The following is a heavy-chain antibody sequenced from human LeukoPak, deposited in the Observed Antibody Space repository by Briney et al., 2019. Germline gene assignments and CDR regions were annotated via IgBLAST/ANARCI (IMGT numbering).Heavy chain of an antibody. CDR3: ARGPRVSLFDP. V-gene: IGHV1-8*02. J-gene: IGHJ5*02. CDR1: GYTFTSYG. D-gene: IGHD6-13*01. Sequence: ASVKVSCKASGYTFTSYGISWVRQAPGQGLEWMGWINPNSGGTNYAQKFQGRVTMTRNTSISTAYMELSSLRSEDTAVYYCARGPRVSLFDPWGQGTLVTVSS. CDR2: INPNSGGT.